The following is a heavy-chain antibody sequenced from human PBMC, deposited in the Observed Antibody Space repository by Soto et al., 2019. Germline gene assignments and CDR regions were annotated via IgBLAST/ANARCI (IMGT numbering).Heavy chain of an antibody. CDR2: IYYSGST. J-gene: IGHJ4*02. CDR3: ARDGYYDSSGYYQRSFDY. D-gene: IGHD3-22*01. V-gene: IGHV4-31*03. CDR1: GGSISSGGYY. Sequence: SETLSLTCTVSGGSISSGGYYWSWIRQHPGKGLEWIGYIYYSGSTYYNPSLKSRVTISVDTSKNQFSLKLSSVTAADTAVYYCARDGYYDSSGYYQRSFDYWGQGTLVTVSS.